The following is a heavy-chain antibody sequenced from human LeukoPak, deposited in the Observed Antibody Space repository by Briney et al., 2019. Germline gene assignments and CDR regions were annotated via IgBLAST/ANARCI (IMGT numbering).Heavy chain of an antibody. J-gene: IGHJ6*03. V-gene: IGHV4-61*05. CDR3: ARAPTWSRYYYYMDV. CDR2: IYYSGST. Sequence: TSETLSLTCTVCGGSISSSSYYWGWIRQPPGKGLEWIGYIYYSGSTNYNPSLKSRVTISVDTSKNQFSLKLSSVTAADTAVYYCARAPTWSRYYYYMDVWGKGTTVTISS. CDR1: GGSISSSSYY. D-gene: IGHD2-15*01.